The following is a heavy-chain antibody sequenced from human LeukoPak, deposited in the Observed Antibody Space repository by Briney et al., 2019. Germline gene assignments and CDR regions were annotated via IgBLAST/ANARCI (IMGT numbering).Heavy chain of an antibody. D-gene: IGHD6-19*01. CDR2: INASGGNT. CDR3: AKPISGGLAVSADWFDP. J-gene: IGHJ5*02. CDR1: GFAFNFYA. Sequence: PGGSLRLSCAASGFAFNFYAMTWVRQAPGKRLQWVSTINASGGNTYYAESVRGRFTISRDNSKDTLYLQLNSLTAEDTAIYYCAKPISGGLAVSADWFDPWGQRTLVALSS. V-gene: IGHV3-23*01.